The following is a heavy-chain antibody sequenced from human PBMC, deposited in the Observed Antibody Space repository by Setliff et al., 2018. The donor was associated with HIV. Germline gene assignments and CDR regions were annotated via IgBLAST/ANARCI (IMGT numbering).Heavy chain of an antibody. J-gene: IGHJ5*02. V-gene: IGHV4-39*07. CDR1: GGSVSSPSYY. CDR3: ATCRHRPSNWFDP. Sequence: KPSETLSLTCAVSGGSVSSPSYYWGWIRQPPGKGLEWIGSVYNSGTTFKNPSLKSRVSISVDRSGNQFSLRLTSVTAADTAVYYCATCRHRPSNWFDPWGQGTVVTAPQ. CDR2: VYNSGTT.